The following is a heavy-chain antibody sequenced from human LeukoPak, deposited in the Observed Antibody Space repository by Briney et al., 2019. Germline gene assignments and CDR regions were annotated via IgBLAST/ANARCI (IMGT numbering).Heavy chain of an antibody. CDR2: IYHSGTT. CDR1: GGSISSYY. Sequence: EASETLSLTCTVPGGSISSYYWSWLRQPPGKGLEWIGYIYHSGTTNYNPSLKSRVTISVDTSKNQFSLRLSSVTAADTAVYYCARESLSSYNYGYGSFDYWGQGTLVTVSS. V-gene: IGHV4-59*01. J-gene: IGHJ4*02. D-gene: IGHD5-24*01. CDR3: ARESLSSYNYGYGSFDY.